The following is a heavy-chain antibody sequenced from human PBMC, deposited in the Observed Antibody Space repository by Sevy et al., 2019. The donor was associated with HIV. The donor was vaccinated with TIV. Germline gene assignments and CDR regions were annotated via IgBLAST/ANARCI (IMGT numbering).Heavy chain of an antibody. J-gene: IGHJ4*02. CDR1: GFLLGGFG. Sequence: GGSLGLPCQPLGFLLGGFGMSWVAQAPGRGWEWVATMKEEGRERNYVDSVKGRFTISRDNARNSLYLQMNSLRAEDTAVYYCVRERVGGYSYSLDCWGQGTLVTVSS. D-gene: IGHD5-18*01. V-gene: IGHV3-7*01. CDR2: MKEEGRER. CDR3: VRERVGGYSYSLDC.